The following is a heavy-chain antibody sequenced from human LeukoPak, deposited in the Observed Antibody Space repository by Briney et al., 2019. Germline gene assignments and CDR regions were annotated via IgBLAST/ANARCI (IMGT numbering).Heavy chain of an antibody. Sequence: KPSETLSLTCTVSGGSISSGGYYWGWIRQHPGKGLEWIGYIYYSGSTYYNPSLKSRVTISVDTSKNQFSLKLSSVTAADTAVYYCARVPHIQILYDSSGYYNPNQAYYFDYWGQGTLVTVSS. D-gene: IGHD3-22*01. V-gene: IGHV4-31*03. CDR2: IYYSGST. CDR3: ARVPHIQILYDSSGYYNPNQAYYFDY. CDR1: GGSISSGGYY. J-gene: IGHJ4*02.